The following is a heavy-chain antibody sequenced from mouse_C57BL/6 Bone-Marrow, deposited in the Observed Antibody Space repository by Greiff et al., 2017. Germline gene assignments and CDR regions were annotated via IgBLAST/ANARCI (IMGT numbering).Heavy chain of an antibody. CDR2: IDPENGDT. D-gene: IGHD3-2*02. CDR1: GFNIKDDY. Sequence: VQLQQSGAELVRPGASVKLSCTASGFNIKDDYMHWVKQRPEQGLEWIGWIDPENGDTEYASKFQGKATITADTSSNTAYLQLSSLTSEDTAVYYCNFLETAQVSALDYWGQGTLVTVSA. V-gene: IGHV14-4*01. J-gene: IGHJ3*01. CDR3: NFLETAQVSALDY.